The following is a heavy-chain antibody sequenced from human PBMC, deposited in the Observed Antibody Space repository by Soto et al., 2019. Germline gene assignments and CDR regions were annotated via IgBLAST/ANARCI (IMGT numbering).Heavy chain of an antibody. V-gene: IGHV3-74*01. CDR1: GFTFSNYW. D-gene: IGHD6-19*01. CDR2: ISGDATST. J-gene: IGHJ2*01. CDR3: ASSISVAGTDWYFDL. Sequence: EMQLVETGGGSVQRGGSLRLSCAASGFTFSNYWMHWVRQAPGKGLVWVSRISGDATSTSYADSVQGRFSISRDNAKNTLYLQMSSLRAEDTAVYYCASSISVAGTDWYFDLWGRGTLVTVSS.